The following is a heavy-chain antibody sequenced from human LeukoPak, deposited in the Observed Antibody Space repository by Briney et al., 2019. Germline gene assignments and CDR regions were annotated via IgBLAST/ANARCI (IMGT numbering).Heavy chain of an antibody. CDR2: ISYDGSNK. D-gene: IGHD3-3*01. Sequence: GRSLRLSCAASGFTFSSYAMHWVRQAPGKGLEWVAVISYDGSNKYYADSVKGRFTISRDNSKNTLYLQMNSLRAEDTAVYYCARVSCYYLPFDYWGQGTLVTVSS. CDR3: ARVSCYYLPFDY. V-gene: IGHV3-30-3*01. J-gene: IGHJ4*02. CDR1: GFTFSSYA.